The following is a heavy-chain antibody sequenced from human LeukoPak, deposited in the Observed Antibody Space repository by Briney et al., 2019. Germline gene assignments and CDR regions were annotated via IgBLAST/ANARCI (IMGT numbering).Heavy chain of an antibody. D-gene: IGHD5-18*01. CDR3: ARDNPDRYTYGHYYYYMDV. CDR2: IWSSGGIWSSGGA. CDR1: GGSILSNY. Sequence: SETLSLTCTVSGGSILSNYWTWIRQPAGKGLEWIGRIWSSGGIWSSGGANHNPSLESRITMSVDTSKNQIYLKLNSVTAADTAVYYCARDNPDRYTYGHYYYYMDVWGKGTTVTVSS. V-gene: IGHV4-4*07. J-gene: IGHJ6*03.